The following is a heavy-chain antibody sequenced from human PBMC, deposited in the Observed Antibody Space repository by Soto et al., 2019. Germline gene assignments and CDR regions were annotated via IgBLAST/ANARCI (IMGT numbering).Heavy chain of an antibody. CDR3: ARSITIFGVVVSYSYFDL. J-gene: IGHJ2*01. CDR1: GGSISSGGYS. Sequence: QLQLQASGSGLVKASQTLSLTCAVSGGSISSGGYSWSWIRQPPGKGLEWLGYIYHSGSSYYNPSLKSRVTLSVDRSKNQFSLRLSSVTAADPAVYYCARSITIFGVVVSYSYFDLWGRGTLVTVAS. CDR2: IYHSGSS. V-gene: IGHV4-30-2*01. D-gene: IGHD3-3*01.